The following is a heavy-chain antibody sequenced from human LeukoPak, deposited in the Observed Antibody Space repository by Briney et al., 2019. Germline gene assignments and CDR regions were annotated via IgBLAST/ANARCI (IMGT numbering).Heavy chain of an antibody. J-gene: IGHJ6*02. D-gene: IGHD2-2*01. V-gene: IGHV1-8*01. CDR1: GYTFTSYD. CDR2: MNPNSGNT. CDR3: ASVPALIGSYYGMDV. Sequence: VSVKVSCKASGYTFTSYDINWVRQATGQGLEWMGWMNPNSGNTGYAQKFQGRVTMTRNTSISTAYMELSSLRSEDTAVYYCASVPALIGSYYGMDVWGQGTTVTVSS.